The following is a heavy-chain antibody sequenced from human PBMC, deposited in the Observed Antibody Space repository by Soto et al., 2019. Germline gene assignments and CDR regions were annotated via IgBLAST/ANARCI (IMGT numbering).Heavy chain of an antibody. J-gene: IGHJ6*02. CDR2: IIPIFGTA. CDR1: GGTFGSYA. V-gene: IGHV1-69*13. CDR3: ASPTMNIAARDYYYYGMDV. D-gene: IGHD6-6*01. Sequence: ASVKVSCKASGGTFGSYASRWVRQAPGQGLEWMGGIIPIFGTANYAQKFQGRVTITADESTSTAYMELSSLRSEDTAVYYCASPTMNIAARDYYYYGMDVWGQGTTLTVSS.